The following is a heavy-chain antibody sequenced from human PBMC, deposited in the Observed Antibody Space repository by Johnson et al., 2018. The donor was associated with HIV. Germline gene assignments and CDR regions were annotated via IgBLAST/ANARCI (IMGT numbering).Heavy chain of an antibody. V-gene: IGHV3-23*04. CDR3: ARANTGGGALDI. Sequence: VQLVESGGGLVQPGGSLRLSCAASRFTFSTYAMSWVRQAPGKGLEWVSGISGSGGTTYYADSVKGRFTISRDTSKNTLYLQMNSLGAEDTAVYYCARANTGGGALDIWGQGTMVTVSS. D-gene: IGHD1-14*01. CDR1: RFTFSTYA. J-gene: IGHJ3*02. CDR2: ISGSGGTT.